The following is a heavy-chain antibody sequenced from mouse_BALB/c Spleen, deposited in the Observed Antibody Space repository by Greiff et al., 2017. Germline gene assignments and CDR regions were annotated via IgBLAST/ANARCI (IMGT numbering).Heavy chain of an antibody. CDR1: GYTFTSYW. D-gene: IGHD1-2*01. Sequence: VQLQQSGAELAKPGASVKMSCKASGYTFTSYWMHWVKQRPGQGLEWIGYINPSTGYTEYNQKFKDKATLTADKSSSTAYMQLSSLTSEDSAVYYCARSLITTVYAMDYWGQGTSVTVSS. CDR3: ARSLITTVYAMDY. J-gene: IGHJ4*01. CDR2: INPSTGYT. V-gene: IGHV1-7*01.